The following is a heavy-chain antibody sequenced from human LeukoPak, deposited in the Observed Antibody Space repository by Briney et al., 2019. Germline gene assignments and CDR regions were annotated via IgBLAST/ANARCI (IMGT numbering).Heavy chain of an antibody. J-gene: IGHJ4*02. CDR3: ARGDIRPGFYYDSSGYLPYYFDY. CDR1: GFTFSSYE. D-gene: IGHD3-22*01. Sequence: PGGSLRLSCAASGFTFSSYEMNWVRQAPGKGLEWVSYISSSGSTIYYADSVKGRFTISRDNAKNSLYLQMNSLRAEDTAVYYCARGDIRPGFYYDSSGYLPYYFDYWGQGTLVTVSS. CDR2: ISSSGSTI. V-gene: IGHV3-48*03.